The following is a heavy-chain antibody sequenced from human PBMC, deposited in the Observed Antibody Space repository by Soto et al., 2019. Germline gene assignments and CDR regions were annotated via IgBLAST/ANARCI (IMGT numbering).Heavy chain of an antibody. Sequence: GGSLRLSCAASGFTFSSYAMHWVRQAPGKGLGWVAVISYDGSNKYYAASVKGRFTISRDNSKNTLYLQMNSLRAEDTAVYYCARDVPIVGYSSGSQGNWFDPWGQGT. CDR3: ARDVPIVGYSSGSQGNWFDP. V-gene: IGHV3-30-3*01. CDR1: GFTFSSYA. CDR2: ISYDGSNK. D-gene: IGHD6-19*01. J-gene: IGHJ5*02.